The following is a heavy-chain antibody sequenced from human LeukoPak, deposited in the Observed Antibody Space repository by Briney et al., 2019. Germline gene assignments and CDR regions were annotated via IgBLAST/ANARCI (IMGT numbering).Heavy chain of an antibody. CDR3: ATMARYYYYYYYMDV. CDR2: ISSSSSYI. CDR1: GFTFSSYS. J-gene: IGHJ6*03. Sequence: GGSLRLSCAASGFTFSSYSMNWVRQAPGKGLEWVSSISSSSSYIYYADSVKGRFTISRDNAKNSLYLQMNSLRAEDTAVYYCATMARYYYYYYYMDVWGKGTTVTVSS. D-gene: IGHD3-10*01. V-gene: IGHV3-21*01.